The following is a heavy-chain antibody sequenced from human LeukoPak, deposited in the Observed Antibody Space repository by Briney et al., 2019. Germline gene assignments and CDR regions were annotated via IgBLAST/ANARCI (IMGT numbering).Heavy chain of an antibody. CDR1: GGSISNNNYY. CDR2: IYYSGSP. Sequence: PSETLSLTCTVSGGSISNNNYYWAWIRQPPGKGLECIGSIYYSGSPSYSPSLKSRVTISVDTSKNQFSLRLSSVTAADTAVYYCSTGRTAKTVFDYWGQGTLVTVSS. V-gene: IGHV4-39*01. D-gene: IGHD1-26*01. CDR3: STGRTAKTVFDY. J-gene: IGHJ4*02.